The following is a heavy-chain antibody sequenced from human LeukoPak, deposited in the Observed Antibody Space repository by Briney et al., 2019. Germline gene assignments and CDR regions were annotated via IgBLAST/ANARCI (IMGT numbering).Heavy chain of an antibody. CDR2: LSGSGSNT. J-gene: IGHJ4*02. D-gene: IGHD4-11*01. Sequence: PGGSLRLSCAASGFTFSSYAMSWVRQAPGKGLEWVSALSGSGSNTYYADSVKGRFTISRDNSKNTLYLQMKSLRAEDTAVYYCAKDRRPTTVVTYPSDWGQGNLVTVSS. V-gene: IGHV3-23*01. CDR3: AKDRRPTTVVTYPSD. CDR1: GFTFSSYA.